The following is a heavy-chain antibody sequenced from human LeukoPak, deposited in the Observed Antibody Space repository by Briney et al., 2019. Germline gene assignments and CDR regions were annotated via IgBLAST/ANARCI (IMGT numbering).Heavy chain of an antibody. V-gene: IGHV3-20*04. Sequence: PGGSLRLSCAASGFTFDDYGMSWVRQAPGKGLEWVSGINWNGGSTGYADSVKGRFTISRDNAKNSLYLQMNSLRAEDTALYYCAKIRGAWGLDDAFDIWGQGTMVTVSS. J-gene: IGHJ3*02. CDR2: INWNGGST. CDR3: AKIRGAWGLDDAFDI. CDR1: GFTFDDYG. D-gene: IGHD1-26*01.